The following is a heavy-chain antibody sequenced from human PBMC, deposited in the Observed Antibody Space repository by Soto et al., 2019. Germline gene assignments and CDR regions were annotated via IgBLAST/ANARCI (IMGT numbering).Heavy chain of an antibody. Sequence: EVQLLESGGGLVQPGGSLRLSCAAFGFTFSSYAMSWFRQAPGKGLEWVSAISGSGGSTYYADSVKGRFTISRDNSKNTLYLQMNSLRAEDTAVYYCAKVGGGYCSSTSCYYYYYMDVWGKGTTVTVSS. V-gene: IGHV3-23*01. CDR2: ISGSGGST. D-gene: IGHD2-2*01. CDR1: GFTFSSYA. CDR3: AKVGGGYCSSTSCYYYYYMDV. J-gene: IGHJ6*03.